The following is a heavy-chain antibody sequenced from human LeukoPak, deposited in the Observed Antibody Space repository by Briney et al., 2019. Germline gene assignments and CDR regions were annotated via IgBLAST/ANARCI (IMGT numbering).Heavy chain of an antibody. CDR3: ARAVVGNYYYYGMDV. CDR1: GGSISSYY. V-gene: IGHV4-59*01. CDR2: IYYSGST. J-gene: IGHJ6*02. Sequence: SETLSLTCTVSGGSISSYYWSWIRQPPGKGLEWIGYIYYSGSTNYNPSLKSRVTIPVDTSKNQFSLKLSSVTAADTAVYYCARAVVGNYYYYGMDVWGQGTTVTVSS. D-gene: IGHD2-2*01.